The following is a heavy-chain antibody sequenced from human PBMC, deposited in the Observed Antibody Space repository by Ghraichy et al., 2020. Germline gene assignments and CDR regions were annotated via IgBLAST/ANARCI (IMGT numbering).Heavy chain of an antibody. CDR1: SSGS. J-gene: IGHJ3*02. CDR2: ISSSSSTI. D-gene: IGHD3-9*01. V-gene: IGHV3-48*02. CDR3: ARDKGYYDILTGYYMRAFDI. Sequence: SSGSRNWVGRAPGKGLEWVSYISSSSSTIYYADSVKGRFTISRDNAKNSLYLQMNSLRDEDTAVYYCARDKGYYDILTGYYMRAFDIWGQGTMVTVAS.